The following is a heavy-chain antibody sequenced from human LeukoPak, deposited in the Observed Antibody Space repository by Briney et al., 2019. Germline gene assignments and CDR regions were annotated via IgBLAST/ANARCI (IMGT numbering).Heavy chain of an antibody. CDR2: IRSKAYGGTT. V-gene: IGHV3-49*03. CDR3: TRDSTYYDFWSPGPIGAFDI. D-gene: IGHD3-3*01. J-gene: IGHJ3*02. CDR1: GFTFGDYA. Sequence: GGTLRFSCTASGFTFGDYAMSWFRQAPGKGLEWVGFIRSKAYGGTTEYAASVKGRFTISRDDSKSIAYLQMNSLKTEDTAVYYCTRDSTYYDFWSPGPIGAFDIWGQGTMVTVSS.